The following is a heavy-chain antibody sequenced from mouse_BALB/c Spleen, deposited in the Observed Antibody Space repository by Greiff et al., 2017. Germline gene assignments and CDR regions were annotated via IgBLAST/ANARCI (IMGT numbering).Heavy chain of an antibody. J-gene: IGHJ4*01. Sequence: EVMLVESGPSLVKPSQTLSLTCSVTGDSITSGYWNWIRKFPGNKLEYMGYISYSGSTYYNPSLKSRISITRDTSKNQYYLQLNSVTTEDTATYYCAKTARATGNAMDYWGQGTSVTVSS. CDR3: AKTARATGNAMDY. D-gene: IGHD3-2*01. V-gene: IGHV3-8*02. CDR1: GDSITSGY. CDR2: ISYSGST.